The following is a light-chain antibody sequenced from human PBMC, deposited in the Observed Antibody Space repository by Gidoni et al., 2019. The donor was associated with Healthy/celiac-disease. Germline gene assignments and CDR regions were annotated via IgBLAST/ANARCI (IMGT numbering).Light chain of an antibody. Sequence: IPLPQSPSTLSASVGDRVTITCRASQSISSWLAWYQQKPGKAPKLLIYKASSLESGVPSRFSGSGSGKEFTLTISSLQPDDFATYYCQQYNSSPYTFGQGTKLEIK. CDR2: KAS. V-gene: IGKV1-5*03. CDR3: QQYNSSPYT. CDR1: QSISSW. J-gene: IGKJ2*01.